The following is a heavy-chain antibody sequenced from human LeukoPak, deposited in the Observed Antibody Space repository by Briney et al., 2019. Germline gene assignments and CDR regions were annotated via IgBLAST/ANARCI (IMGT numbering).Heavy chain of an antibody. D-gene: IGHD5-18*01. V-gene: IGHV1-46*01. Sequence: ASVKVSCKASGYTFTSYYMHWVRQAPGQGLEWMGIINPSGGSTSYAQKFQGRVTMTRDTSTSTVYMELSSLRSEDTAVYYCAREKLVDTAMGLYYYYGMDVRGQGTTVTVSS. CDR3: AREKLVDTAMGLYYYYGMDV. CDR1: GYTFTSYY. J-gene: IGHJ6*02. CDR2: INPSGGST.